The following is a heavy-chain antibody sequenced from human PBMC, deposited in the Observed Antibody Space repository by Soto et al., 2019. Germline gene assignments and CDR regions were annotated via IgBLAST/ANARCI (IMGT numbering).Heavy chain of an antibody. CDR3: AKAECGSECYYRLHY. CDR1: GFTFSSYW. D-gene: IGHD2-21*01. Sequence: SLRLSCAASGFTFSSYWMTWVRQAPGKGLEWVSGISGSGGSTYYAASVKGRFTISRDESKNILYLQMNSLRTEDTAKYYCAKAECGSECYYRLHYWGQGTLVTVSS. CDR2: ISGSGGST. V-gene: IGHV3-23*01. J-gene: IGHJ4*02.